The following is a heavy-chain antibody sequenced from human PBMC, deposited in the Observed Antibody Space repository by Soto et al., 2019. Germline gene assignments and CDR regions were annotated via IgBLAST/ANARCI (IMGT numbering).Heavy chain of an antibody. Sequence: QVQLVQSGAEVKKPGSSVKVSCKASGDTFSSYAINWVRQAPGQGLEGLGGIIPMFGTANYAQKFKGRVTMTAGESTSTVYMELSSLRSEDTAVYYCARVGPAHYYDSSGYYSPLDYWGQGTLVTVSS. J-gene: IGHJ4*02. V-gene: IGHV1-69*01. CDR2: IIPMFGTA. D-gene: IGHD3-22*01. CDR3: ARVGPAHYYDSSGYYSPLDY. CDR1: GDTFSSYA.